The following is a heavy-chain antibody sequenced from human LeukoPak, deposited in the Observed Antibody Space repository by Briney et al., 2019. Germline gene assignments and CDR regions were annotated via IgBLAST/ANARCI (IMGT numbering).Heavy chain of an antibody. Sequence: GGSLRLSCTASGFTFSSHWMSWVRQAPGKGLEWVANIKEDGSGKNYVDSVKGRFTISRDNAKNSLYLQISSLRAEDTAVYYCAREVVATASAFDYWGQGTLVTVSS. CDR3: AREVVATASAFDY. J-gene: IGHJ4*02. V-gene: IGHV3-7*03. CDR1: GFTFSSHW. CDR2: IKEDGSGK. D-gene: IGHD4-11*01.